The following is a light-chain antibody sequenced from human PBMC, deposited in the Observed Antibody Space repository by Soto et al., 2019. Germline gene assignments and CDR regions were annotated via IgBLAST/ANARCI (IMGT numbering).Light chain of an antibody. CDR3: HSYDSSLSAVV. V-gene: IGLV1-40*01. J-gene: IGLJ3*02. CDR2: SNN. Sequence: QAVVTQPPSVSGAPGQRVTISCTGTSSNIGAGYDVHWYQQLPGKAPTLLIYSNNDRPSGVPDRFSGSKSDTSASLAITGLQADDEADYYCHSYDSSLSAVVFGGGTKLTVL. CDR1: SSNIGAGYD.